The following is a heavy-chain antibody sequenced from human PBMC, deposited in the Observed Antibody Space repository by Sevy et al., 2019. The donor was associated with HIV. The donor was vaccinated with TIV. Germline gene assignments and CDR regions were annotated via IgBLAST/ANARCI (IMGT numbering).Heavy chain of an antibody. CDR1: GFTFSSYA. D-gene: IGHD3-16*02. Sequence: GGSLRLSCAASGFTFSSYAMHWVRQAPGKGLEWVAVISYDGSNKYYADSVKGRFTISRDNSKNTLYLQMNSLRAEDTAVYYCARKVGEYYDYVWGSYRSSHYFDYWGQGTLVTVSS. CDR3: ARKVGEYYDYVWGSYRSSHYFDY. CDR2: ISYDGSNK. V-gene: IGHV3-30-3*01. J-gene: IGHJ4*02.